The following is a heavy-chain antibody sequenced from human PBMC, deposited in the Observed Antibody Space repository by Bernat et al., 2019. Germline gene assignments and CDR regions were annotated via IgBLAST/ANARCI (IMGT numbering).Heavy chain of an antibody. CDR1: GGSFSGYY. D-gene: IGHD2-15*01. Sequence: QVQLQQWGAGLLKPSETLSLTCAVYGGSFSGYYWSWIRQPPGKGLEWIGEINHSGSTNNNPSLKSRVTISVDTSKEQLSLKLSSVTDADTAVYYCAGVVVVAATALYYFDYWGQGTLVTDSS. CDR2: INHSGST. V-gene: IGHV4-34*01. J-gene: IGHJ4*02. CDR3: AGVVVVAATALYYFDY.